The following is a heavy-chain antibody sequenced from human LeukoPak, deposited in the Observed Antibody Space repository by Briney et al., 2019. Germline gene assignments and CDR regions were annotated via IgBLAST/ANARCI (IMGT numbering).Heavy chain of an antibody. J-gene: IGHJ4*02. Sequence: SETLSLTCTVSGGSVSSNSYYWSWIRQPPGKGLECIGYLFYSGSTNYNPSLKSRVTISVDTSKDQFSLKLNSVTAADTAVYYCARVRTGSYYIDYWGQGTLVTVSS. CDR3: ARVRTGSYYIDY. CDR2: LFYSGST. D-gene: IGHD1-26*01. V-gene: IGHV4-61*01. CDR1: GGSVSSNSYY.